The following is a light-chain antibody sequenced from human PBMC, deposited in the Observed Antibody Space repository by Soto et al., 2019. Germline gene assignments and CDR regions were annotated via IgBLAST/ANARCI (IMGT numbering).Light chain of an antibody. CDR1: QSVSSSY. V-gene: IGKV3-20*01. Sequence: TQSPSTLSASVGDRVTITCRASQSVSSSYLAWYQQKPGQAPRLLIYDASRATGIPDRFSGSGSGTDFTLTITRLEPEDFAVYYCQHYGTSALFGPGTKVDI. J-gene: IGKJ3*01. CDR3: QHYGTSAL. CDR2: DAS.